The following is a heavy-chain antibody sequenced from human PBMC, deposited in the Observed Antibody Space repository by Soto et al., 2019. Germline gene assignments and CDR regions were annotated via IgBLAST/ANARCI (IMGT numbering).Heavy chain of an antibody. D-gene: IGHD3-9*01. CDR3: ATGRRLQDLDWLADFGS. V-gene: IGHV3-15*07. Sequence: EVQLVESGGGLVKPGGSLRLSCAASGFSFSDAWMNWVRQAPGKGLDWVGRIKSKTDGGTKVYAAPVKGRFTISRDYSENSVHLQMNSLKTEDTAVYYCATGRRLQDLDWLADFGSWCEGTLVSVSS. CDR1: GFSFSDAW. J-gene: IGHJ4*02. CDR2: IKSKTDGGTK.